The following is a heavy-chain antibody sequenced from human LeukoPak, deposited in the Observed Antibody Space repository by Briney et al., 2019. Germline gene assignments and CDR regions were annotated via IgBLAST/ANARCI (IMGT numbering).Heavy chain of an antibody. CDR1: GGSISSYY. D-gene: IGHD3-10*01. J-gene: IGHJ4*02. V-gene: IGHV4-59*01. Sequence: SETLSLTCTVSGGSISSYYWSWIQQPPGKGLEWIGYIYYSGSTNYNPSLKSRVTISVDTSKNQFSLKLSSVTTADTAVYYCARSGSVLSQIDYWGQGTLVTVSS. CDR3: ARSGSVLSQIDY. CDR2: IYYSGST.